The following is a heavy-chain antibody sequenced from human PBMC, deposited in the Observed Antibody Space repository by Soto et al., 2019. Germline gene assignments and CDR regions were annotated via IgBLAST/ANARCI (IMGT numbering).Heavy chain of an antibody. CDR3: AKDHDILTGPTVHDY. V-gene: IGHV3-23*01. Sequence: PGGSLRLSCAASGFTFSSYAMSWVRQAPGRGLEWVSAISGSGGSTYYADSVKGRFTISRDNSKNTLYLQMNSLRAEDTAVYYCAKDHDILTGPTVHDYWGQGTLVTVSS. CDR2: ISGSGGST. CDR1: GFTFSSYA. D-gene: IGHD3-9*01. J-gene: IGHJ4*02.